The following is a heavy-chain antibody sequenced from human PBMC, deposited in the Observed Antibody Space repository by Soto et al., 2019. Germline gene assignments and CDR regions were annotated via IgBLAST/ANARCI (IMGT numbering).Heavy chain of an antibody. CDR1: ASTFTGYT. V-gene: IGHV1-18*04. Sequence: QVHLVQSGTEVKEPGASVKVSCKASASTFTGYTINWVRQAPGQGLEWMGWISTFNGNTKYAGNFEGRVTMTTNASTTTAYMELTSLTFDDAAVYFCARRTVTSGWWVGAWGQGTLVSVSS. J-gene: IGHJ5*02. D-gene: IGHD4-17*01. CDR3: ARRTVTSGWWVGA. CDR2: ISTFNGNT.